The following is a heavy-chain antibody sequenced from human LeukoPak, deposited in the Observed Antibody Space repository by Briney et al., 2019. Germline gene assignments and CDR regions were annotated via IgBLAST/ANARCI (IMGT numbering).Heavy chain of an antibody. CDR2: INANSGGT. Sequence: ASVKVSCKASGYIFTGYYMHWVRQAPGQGLEWMGWINANSGGTKYAQKFQGRVTMTRDTSISTAYMELSSLRSDDTAVYYCARVRYRLAETYIDYWGQGTLVTVSS. J-gene: IGHJ4*02. CDR3: ARVRYRLAETYIDY. D-gene: IGHD3-16*01. V-gene: IGHV1-2*02. CDR1: GYIFTGYY.